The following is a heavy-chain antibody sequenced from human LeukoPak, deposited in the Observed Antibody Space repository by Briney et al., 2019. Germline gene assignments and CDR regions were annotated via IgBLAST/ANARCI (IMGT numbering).Heavy chain of an antibody. CDR1: GYTLSSDG. D-gene: IGHD4-17*01. CDR2: INPSGGST. Sequence: ASVKVSCKASGYTLSSDGLSWVRQAPGQGLEWMGIINPSGGSTSYAQKFQGRVTMTRDTSTSTVYMELSSLRSEDTAVYYCASTPDYGDYVFGGGFDYWGQGTLVTVSS. V-gene: IGHV1-46*01. CDR3: ASTPDYGDYVFGGGFDY. J-gene: IGHJ4*02.